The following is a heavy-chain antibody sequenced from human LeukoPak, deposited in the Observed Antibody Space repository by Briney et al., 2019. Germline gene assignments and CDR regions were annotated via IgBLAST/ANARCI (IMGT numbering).Heavy chain of an antibody. CDR3: ARGKSSVWPVGLCMDD. Sequence: GASVKVSCKASGYTFTSYYMHWVRQAPGQGVEWMGLSNPSAGTTTYAQKFQGRVTVTRDTSTSTVYMDLSSLKSEDTAVYYCARGKSSVWPVGLCMDDWGQGTTVTVSS. CDR1: GYTFTSYY. V-gene: IGHV1-46*01. J-gene: IGHJ6*02. D-gene: IGHD6-19*01. CDR2: SNPSAGTT.